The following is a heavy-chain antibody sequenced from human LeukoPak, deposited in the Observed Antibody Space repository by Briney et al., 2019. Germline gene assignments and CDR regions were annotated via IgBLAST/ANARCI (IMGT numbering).Heavy chain of an antibody. D-gene: IGHD4-17*01. J-gene: IGHJ6*02. CDR2: IYSGGST. V-gene: IGHV3-53*04. CDR1: GFTVSSNY. Sequence: GGSLRLSCAASGFTVSSNYMSWVRQAPGKGLEWVSVIYSGGSTYYADSVKGRFTISRHNSKNTLYLQMNSLRAEDTAVYYCARGLGDLMSWGGYYYYGMDVWGQGTTVTVSS. CDR3: ARGLGDLMSWGGYYYYGMDV.